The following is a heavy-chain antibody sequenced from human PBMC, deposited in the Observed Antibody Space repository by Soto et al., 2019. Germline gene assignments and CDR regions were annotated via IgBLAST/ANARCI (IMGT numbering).Heavy chain of an antibody. D-gene: IGHD6-6*01. V-gene: IGHV3-21*01. CDR1: GFTFSSYS. Sequence: PGGSLRLSCAASGFTFSSYSMNWVRQAPGKGLEWVSSISSSSSYIYYADSVKGRFTISRDNAKNSLYLQMNSLRAEDTAVYYCARAEYSSSSLGGYSYYYGMDVWGQGTTVTVSS. CDR2: ISSSSSYI. J-gene: IGHJ6*02. CDR3: ARAEYSSSSLGGYSYYYGMDV.